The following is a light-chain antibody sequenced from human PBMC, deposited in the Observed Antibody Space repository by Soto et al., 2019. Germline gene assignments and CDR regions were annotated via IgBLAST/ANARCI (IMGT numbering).Light chain of an antibody. CDR2: GAS. Sequence: DMVLTQSPVTLSLPPGERATLSCRASQSVSSRLAWYQQKSGQAPRLLIYGASSRATGIPDRFSGSGSGTDFTLTISRLEPEDFAVYYCQQYGSSPLTFGGGTKVDIK. CDR1: QSVSSR. CDR3: QQYGSSPLT. J-gene: IGKJ4*01. V-gene: IGKV3-20*01.